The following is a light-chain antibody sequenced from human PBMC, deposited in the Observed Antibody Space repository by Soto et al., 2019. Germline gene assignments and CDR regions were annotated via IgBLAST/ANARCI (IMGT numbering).Light chain of an antibody. CDR3: QQYGSSSMYT. J-gene: IGKJ2*01. V-gene: IGKV3-20*01. CDR2: GAY. CDR1: QSVSSNY. Sequence: EIVLTQSPGTLSLSPGERATLSCRASQSVSSNYLAWYQQKPGQAPRLLIYGAYYRATGIPDRFSGSGSGTDFTLTISRLELEDFGVYSCQQYGSSSMYTFGQGTKLEIK.